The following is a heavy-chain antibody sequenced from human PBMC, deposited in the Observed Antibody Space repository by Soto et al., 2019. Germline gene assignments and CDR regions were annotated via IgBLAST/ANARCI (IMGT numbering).Heavy chain of an antibody. CDR1: GYTFSDYY. Sequence: QVQLVQSGAEVQKPGASVKVSCKASGYTFSDYYVHWVRQAPGQGLEWMGWISPKSGGTNYAQKFQGRVTMTRDTSIFTAYMELSRLRSDDTAVYYCTRNAFYYNSSGYHDGFDIWGQGTLVTVYS. D-gene: IGHD3-22*01. CDR3: TRNAFYYNSSGYHDGFDI. J-gene: IGHJ3*02. CDR2: ISPKSGGT. V-gene: IGHV1-2*02.